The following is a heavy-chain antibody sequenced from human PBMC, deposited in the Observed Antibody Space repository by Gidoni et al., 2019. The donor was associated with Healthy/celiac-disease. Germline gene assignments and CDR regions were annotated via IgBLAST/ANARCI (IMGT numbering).Heavy chain of an antibody. J-gene: IGHJ5*02. CDR3: AREPLVVPDTGYSSSWLPEYNWFDP. V-gene: IGHV3-21*01. CDR2: ISSSSSYR. D-gene: IGHD6-13*01. CDR1: GFTFSSYS. Sequence: EVQLVESGGGLVKPGGSLRLSCAASGFTFSSYSMHWVRQAPGKGLEWVSSISSSSSYRYYADSVKGRFTISRDNAKNSLYLQMNSLRAEDTAVYYCAREPLVVPDTGYSSSWLPEYNWFDPWGQGTLVTVSS.